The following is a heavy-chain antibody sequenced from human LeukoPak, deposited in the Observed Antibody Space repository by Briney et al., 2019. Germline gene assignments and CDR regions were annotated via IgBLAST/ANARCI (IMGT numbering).Heavy chain of an antibody. CDR2: VSATISTT. CDR1: GFNFRSYP. D-gene: IGHD2-15*01. V-gene: IGHV3-23*01. J-gene: IGHJ4*02. CDR3: AKKWSEPSTGFDY. Sequence: PGGSLRLSCTASGFNFRSYPMSWVRQAPGKGLEWVSKVSATISTTYYADSVKGRFTISRDDSKNAMYLQMDSLRAEDTAVYYCAKKWSEPSTGFDYWGQGALVTVSS.